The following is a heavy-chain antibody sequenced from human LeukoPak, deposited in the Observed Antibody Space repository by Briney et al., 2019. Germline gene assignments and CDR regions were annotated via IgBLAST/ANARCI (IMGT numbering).Heavy chain of an antibody. V-gene: IGHV3-23*01. J-gene: IGHJ6*02. D-gene: IGHD3-3*01. CDR3: ARYYDFWSGYYNYYYYGMDV. CDR2: ISGSGGST. CDR1: GFTFSSYS. Sequence: GGSLRLSCAASGFTFSSYSMNWVRQAPGKGLEWVSAISGSGGSTYYADSVKGRFTISRDNSKNTLYLQMNSLRAEDTAVYYCARYYDFWSGYYNYYYYGMDVWGQGTTVTVSS.